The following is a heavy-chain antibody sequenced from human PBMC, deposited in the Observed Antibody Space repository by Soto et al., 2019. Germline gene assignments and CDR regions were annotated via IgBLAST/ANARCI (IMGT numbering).Heavy chain of an antibody. V-gene: IGHV4-59*01. Sequence: SGTGSRNWADFGASPRSYKWSSIRKTPGKGLESMGYIYYSGYTSYNPSLKRRVTIPVDTSKNQFCLKLNSVTAADTAVYYCARCFSGNYPSRPEEQYCFDSWRQGTLVTVAS. CDR1: GASPRSYK. J-gene: IGHJ4*02. D-gene: IGHD1-26*01. CDR3: ARCFSGNYPSRPEEQYCFDS. CDR2: IYYSGYT.